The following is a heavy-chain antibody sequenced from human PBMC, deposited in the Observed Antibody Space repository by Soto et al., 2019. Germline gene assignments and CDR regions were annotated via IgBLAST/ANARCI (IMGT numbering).Heavy chain of an antibody. V-gene: IGHV4-39*01. CDR3: ARHISYDSGSYLGWFDP. CDR1: GGSISSSSYY. CDR2: IYYSGST. J-gene: IGHJ5*02. Sequence: QLQLQESGPGLVKPSETLSLTCTVSGGSISSSSYYWGWIRQPPGKGLEWIGSIYYSGSTYYNPSLKSRVTISVDTSKNQFSLKLSSVTAADTAVYYCARHISYDSGSYLGWFDPWGQGTLVTVSS. D-gene: IGHD3-10*01.